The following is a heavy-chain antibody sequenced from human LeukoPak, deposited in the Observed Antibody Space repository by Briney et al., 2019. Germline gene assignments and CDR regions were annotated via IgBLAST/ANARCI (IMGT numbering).Heavy chain of an antibody. J-gene: IGHJ6*02. CDR1: GGSFSGYY. V-gene: IGHV4-34*01. D-gene: IGHD1-26*01. CDR2: INHSGST. CDR3: AREGGSYYSSYYYGMDV. Sequence: SETLSLTCAVYGGSFSGYYWSWIRQPPGKGLEWIGEINHSGSTNYNPSLKSRVTISVDTSKNQFSLKLSSVTAADTAAYYCAREGGSYYSSYYYGMDVWGQGTTVTVSS.